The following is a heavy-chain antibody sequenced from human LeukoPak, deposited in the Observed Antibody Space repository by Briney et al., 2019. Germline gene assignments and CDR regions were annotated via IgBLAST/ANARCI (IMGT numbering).Heavy chain of an antibody. D-gene: IGHD6-6*01. Sequence: PSETLSLTCTVSGGSISSYYWSWIRQPAGKGLEWIGRIYTSGSTNYNPSLKSRVTMSVDTSKNQFSLKLSSVTAADTAVYYCARGGIAARRPGYYFDYWGQGTLVTVSS. CDR1: GGSISSYY. CDR3: ARGGIAARRPGYYFDY. J-gene: IGHJ4*02. CDR2: IYTSGST. V-gene: IGHV4-4*07.